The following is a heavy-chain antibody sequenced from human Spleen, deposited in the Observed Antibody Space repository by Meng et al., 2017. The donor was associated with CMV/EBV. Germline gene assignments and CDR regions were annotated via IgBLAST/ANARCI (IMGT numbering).Heavy chain of an antibody. D-gene: IGHD3-3*01. CDR2: IRSRSSYK. CDR1: GFTFSNYG. J-gene: IGHJ6*02. Sequence: GGSLRLSCAVSGFTFSNYGMNWVRQPPGKGLEWVSCIRSRSSYKYYADSVKGRFTISRDNAKNSLYLQMNSLRAEDTAVYYCARVVPDYDFWSGYYPLDYYYGMDVWGQGTTVTVSS. V-gene: IGHV3-21*01. CDR3: ARVVPDYDFWSGYYPLDYYYGMDV.